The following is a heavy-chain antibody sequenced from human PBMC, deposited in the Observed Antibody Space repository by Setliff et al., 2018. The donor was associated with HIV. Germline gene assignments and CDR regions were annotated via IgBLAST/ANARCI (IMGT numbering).Heavy chain of an antibody. CDR3: ARRGIVAAGSDS. V-gene: IGHV4-34*01. CDR2: IDHTGST. Sequence: SETLSLTCAVSGGTFSLHYYTWIRQSPLRGLDWIGEIDHTGSTNYNPSLKSRVTVSVDTSKNQFSLKLSSVIAADTAVYYCARRGIVAAGSDSWGQGTLVTVSS. J-gene: IGHJ4*02. D-gene: IGHD6-13*01. CDR1: GGTFSLHY.